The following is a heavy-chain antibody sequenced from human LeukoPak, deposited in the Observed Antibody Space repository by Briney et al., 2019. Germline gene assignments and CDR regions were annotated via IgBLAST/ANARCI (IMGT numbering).Heavy chain of an antibody. CDR1: GFTVSSNY. CDR3: ARVGALVRGVDYYYGMDV. Sequence: GGSLRLSCAASGFTVSSNYMSWVRQAPGKGLEWVSVIYSGGSTYYADSVKGRFTISRENAKNSLYLQMNSLRAGDTGVYYCARVGALVRGVDYYYGMDVWGQGTTVTVSS. D-gene: IGHD3-10*01. V-gene: IGHV3-53*01. CDR2: IYSGGST. J-gene: IGHJ6*02.